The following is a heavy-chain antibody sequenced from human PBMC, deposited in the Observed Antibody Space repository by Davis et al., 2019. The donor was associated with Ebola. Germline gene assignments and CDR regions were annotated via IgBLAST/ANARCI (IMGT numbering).Heavy chain of an antibody. J-gene: IGHJ4*02. CDR1: GFTVSSNY. CDR2: IYSGGST. V-gene: IGHV3-66*01. CDR3: ARGLGYSSGWYADY. D-gene: IGHD6-19*01. Sequence: GESLKTPCAAPGFTVSSNYMSWVRQAPGKGLEWVSVIYSGGSTYYADSVKGRFTISRDNSKNTLYLQMNSLRAEDTAVYYCARGLGYSSGWYADYWGQGTLVTVSS.